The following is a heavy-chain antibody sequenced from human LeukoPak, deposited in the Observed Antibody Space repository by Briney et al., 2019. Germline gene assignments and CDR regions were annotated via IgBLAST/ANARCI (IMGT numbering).Heavy chain of an antibody. D-gene: IGHD6-19*01. V-gene: IGHV3-30*02. J-gene: IGHJ4*02. CDR3: AKDPRNSSGWYGTYYFDY. CDR1: GFTFSSYG. Sequence: GGSLRLSCAAAGFTFSSYGMHWVRQAPGKGLEWVAFIRYDGSNKYYADSVKGRFTISRDNSKNTLYLQMNSLRAEDTAVYYCAKDPRNSSGWYGTYYFDYWGQGTLVTVSS. CDR2: IRYDGSNK.